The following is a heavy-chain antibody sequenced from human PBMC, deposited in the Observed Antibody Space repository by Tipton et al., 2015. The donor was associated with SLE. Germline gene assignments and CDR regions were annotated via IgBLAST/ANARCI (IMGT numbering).Heavy chain of an antibody. V-gene: IGHV4-59*06. CDR1: GGSISSHY. CDR3: ASYDYEGYYFDY. J-gene: IGHJ4*02. D-gene: IGHD4-17*01. Sequence: TLSLTCTVSGGSISSHYWSWIRQPPGKGLEWIGYIYYSGSTYYNPSLKSRVTISVDTSKNQFSLKLSSVTAADTAVYYCASYDYEGYYFDYWGQGTLVTVSS. CDR2: IYYSGST.